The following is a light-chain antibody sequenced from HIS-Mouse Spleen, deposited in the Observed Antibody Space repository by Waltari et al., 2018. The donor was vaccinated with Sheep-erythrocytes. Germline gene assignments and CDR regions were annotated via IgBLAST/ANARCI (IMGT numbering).Light chain of an antibody. J-gene: IGLJ1*01. V-gene: IGLV3-25*03. CDR1: ALPKQY. CDR3: CSYAGSYNHV. CDR2: KDS. Sequence: SYELTQPPSASVSPAQTARITCSGDALPKQYAYWYQQKPGQAPVLVIYKDSERPSGIPERFSGSSSGTTVTLTISGVQAEDEADYYCCSYAGSYNHVFATGTKVTVL.